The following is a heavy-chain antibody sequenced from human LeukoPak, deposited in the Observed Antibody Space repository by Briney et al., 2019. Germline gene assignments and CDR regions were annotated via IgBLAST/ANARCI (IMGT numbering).Heavy chain of an antibody. CDR1: GVSISSYY. D-gene: IGHD3-3*01. Sequence: SETLSLTCTVSGVSISSYYWSWMRQPPGKRLEWIGHIYYSGSTNYNPSLKSRVTISVDTSENQFSLKLSCVAAADTAVYYCASRSSIWSGYQDTLYYFDSWGQGTLVTVSS. V-gene: IGHV4-59*01. CDR3: ASRSSIWSGYQDTLYYFDS. J-gene: IGHJ4*02. CDR2: IYYSGST.